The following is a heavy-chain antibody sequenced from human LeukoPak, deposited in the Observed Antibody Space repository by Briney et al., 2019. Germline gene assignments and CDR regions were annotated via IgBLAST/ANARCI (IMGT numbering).Heavy chain of an antibody. CDR1: GFPFSNAW. Sequence: PGGSLRLSCAVFGSGFPFSNAWMSWVRQAPGKGLEWVGRIKSKTDGGTTGYAAPVKGRFTILRDDSKNTLYLQMNSLKTEDTAVYYCTTVGIWKIITGEDHWGQGTLVAVSS. D-gene: IGHD3-22*01. CDR3: TTVGIWKIITGEDH. CDR2: IKSKTDGGTT. J-gene: IGHJ4*02. V-gene: IGHV3-15*01.